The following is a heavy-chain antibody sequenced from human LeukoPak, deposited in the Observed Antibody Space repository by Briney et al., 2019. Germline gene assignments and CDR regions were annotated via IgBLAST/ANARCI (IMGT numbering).Heavy chain of an antibody. V-gene: IGHV5-51*01. J-gene: IGHJ4*02. CDR1: GYSFTSYW. Sequence: GETLKISCKGSGYSFTSYWLGWVRQMPGKGLEWMAIIYPGDSDTRYSPSFQGQVTISADKSISTAYLQWSSLKASDTAMYYCARRYYYDSSGYYAFDYWGQGTLVTVSS. CDR2: IYPGDSDT. D-gene: IGHD3-22*01. CDR3: ARRYYYDSSGYYAFDY.